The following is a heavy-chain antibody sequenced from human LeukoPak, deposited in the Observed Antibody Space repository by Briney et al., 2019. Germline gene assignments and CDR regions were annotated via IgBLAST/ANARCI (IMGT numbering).Heavy chain of an antibody. CDR1: GYTCTTCG. J-gene: IGHJ6*03. CDR3: SRSGTTGYYYYMDV. Sequence: AAVKVSCKESGYTCTTCGMSWVRHAPGEGLEWRGWISCDNGNTHYTQRLQGRGAMTTDTAPSTAYMEQRSLRSADTGAYYSSRSGTTGYYYYMDVWGKGTTVTVSS. D-gene: IGHD1-7*01. V-gene: IGHV1-18*01. CDR2: ISCDNGNT.